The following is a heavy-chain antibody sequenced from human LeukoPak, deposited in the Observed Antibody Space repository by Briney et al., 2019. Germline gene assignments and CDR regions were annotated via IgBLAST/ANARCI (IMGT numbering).Heavy chain of an antibody. CDR3: AKDTYIGKYCTNGVCSPFDY. CDR1: GFTFSSYA. D-gene: IGHD2-8*01. Sequence: GGSLTLSCAGSGFTFSSYAMSWVRQAPGQGLEWVSVISDSGDYTSYADSVRGRFTISRDNSRNTLYLQMISLRPEDTAVYYCAKDTYIGKYCTNGVCSPFDYWGQGTLFTVSS. V-gene: IGHV3-23*01. J-gene: IGHJ4*02. CDR2: ISDSGDYT.